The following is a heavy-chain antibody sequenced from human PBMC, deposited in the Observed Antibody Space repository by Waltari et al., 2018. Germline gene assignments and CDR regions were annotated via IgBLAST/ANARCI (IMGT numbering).Heavy chain of an antibody. Sequence: QVQLVQSGAEVKKPGASVKVSCKASGYTFTSYGISWVRRAPGQGLEWMGWISAYNGNTNYAQKLQGRVTMTTDTSTSTAYMELRSLRSDDTAVYYCARTGYCSSTSCYRGYYYYMDVWGKGTTVTVSS. J-gene: IGHJ6*03. CDR1: GYTFTSYG. CDR2: ISAYNGNT. CDR3: ARTGYCSSTSCYRGYYYYMDV. V-gene: IGHV1-18*01. D-gene: IGHD2-2*01.